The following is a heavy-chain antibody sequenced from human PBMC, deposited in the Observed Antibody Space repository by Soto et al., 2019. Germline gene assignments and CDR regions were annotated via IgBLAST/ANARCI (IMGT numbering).Heavy chain of an antibody. Sequence: GESLKISCQGSGYSFTSHWITWVRQTPGKGLEWMGRIDPSDSYTNYSPSFQGRVTISADRSISTAFLQWSSLEASDTAIYYCARRLSGAKEEYNAYYFYGLDVWGQGTTVTVSS. D-gene: IGHD1-1*01. CDR3: ARRLSGAKEEYNAYYFYGLDV. V-gene: IGHV5-10-1*01. CDR1: GYSFTSHW. CDR2: IDPSDSYT. J-gene: IGHJ6*02.